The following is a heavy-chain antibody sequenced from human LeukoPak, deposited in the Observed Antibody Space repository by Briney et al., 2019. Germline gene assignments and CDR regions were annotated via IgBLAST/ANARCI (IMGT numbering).Heavy chain of an antibody. J-gene: IGHJ4*02. CDR2: ISAYNGNT. V-gene: IGHV1-18*01. CDR1: GYTFTSYG. Sequence: GASVKVSCKASGYTFTSYGISWVRQAPGQGLEWMGWISAYNGNTNYAQKLQGRVTMTTDTSTSTAYMELRSLRSDDTAVYYCARPRLTYYYGSGSYSLSHWGQGTLVTVPS. D-gene: IGHD3-10*01. CDR3: ARPRLTYYYGSGSYSLSH.